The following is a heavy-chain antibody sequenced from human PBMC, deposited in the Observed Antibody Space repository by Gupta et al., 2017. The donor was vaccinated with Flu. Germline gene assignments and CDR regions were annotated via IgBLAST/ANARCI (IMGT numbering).Heavy chain of an antibody. J-gene: IGHJ5*02. Sequence: QVQLQESGPGLVKPSETLSLTCTVSGASVNPYYWSWIRQSPGKGLEWIGYIFYSGTTNYNPSLKSRVIISIDTSKNQLSLNVTSVTAADTAVYYCVRHSGYSGTYMAKGWFDPWGQGTLVIVSS. CDR2: IFYSGTT. D-gene: IGHD1-26*01. V-gene: IGHV4-59*08. CDR3: VRHSGYSGTYMAKGWFDP. CDR1: GASVNPYY.